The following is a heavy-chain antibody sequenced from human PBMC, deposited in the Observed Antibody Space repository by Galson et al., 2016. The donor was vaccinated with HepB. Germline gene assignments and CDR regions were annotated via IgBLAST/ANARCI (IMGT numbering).Heavy chain of an antibody. CDR2: SSGSGNSS. Sequence: SLRLSCAASGFTFSNYAMSWVRQAPGKGLEWVSGSSGSGNSSYYADSVKGRFTISRDNSKNTLYLQMNSLRADDTAVYHCARLRGGYFDYWGQGTLVTVSS. D-gene: IGHD2-15*01. CDR1: GFTFSNYA. V-gene: IGHV3-23*01. CDR3: ARLRGGYFDY. J-gene: IGHJ4*02.